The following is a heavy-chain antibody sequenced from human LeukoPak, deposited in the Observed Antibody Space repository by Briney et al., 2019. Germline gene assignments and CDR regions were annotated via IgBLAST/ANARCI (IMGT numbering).Heavy chain of an antibody. CDR2: ISGSGGST. V-gene: IGHV3-23*01. CDR1: GFTFSSYA. J-gene: IGHJ6*04. D-gene: IGHD2-2*01. Sequence: GGSLRLSCAASGFTFSSYAMSWVRQAPGKGLEWVPAISGSGGSTYYADSVKGRFTISRDNSKNTLYLQMNSLRAEDTAVYYCAKDCSSTSCYERDNYYYYGMDVWGKGTTVTVSS. CDR3: AKDCSSTSCYERDNYYYYGMDV.